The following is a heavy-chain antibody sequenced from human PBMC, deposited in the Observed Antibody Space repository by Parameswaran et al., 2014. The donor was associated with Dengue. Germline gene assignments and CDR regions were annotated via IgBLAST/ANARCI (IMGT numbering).Heavy chain of an antibody. V-gene: IGHV1-69*06. CDR2: IIPIFGTA. J-gene: IGHJ4*02. CDR3: ARVSSDDYVWGSYRPYFDY. Sequence: WVRQAPGQGLEWMGGIIPIFGTANYAQKFQGRVTITADKSTSTAYMELSSLRSEDTAVYYCARVSSDDYVWGSYRPYFDYWGQGTLVTVSS. D-gene: IGHD3-16*02.